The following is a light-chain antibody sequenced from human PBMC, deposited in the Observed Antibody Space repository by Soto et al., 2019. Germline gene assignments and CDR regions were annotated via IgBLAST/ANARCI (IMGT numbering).Light chain of an antibody. V-gene: IGKV3-15*01. J-gene: IGKJ4*01. Sequence: IAMTQYPVNLSLSPGGRATLSWRASQSISDTLAWYQQKPGQAPRLLIHGASTRAPGFPARFSGSGSGTDFTLTISSLQSADFGVYYCQQYNNWPRATFGGGTKVDIK. CDR2: GAS. CDR3: QQYNNWPRAT. CDR1: QSISDT.